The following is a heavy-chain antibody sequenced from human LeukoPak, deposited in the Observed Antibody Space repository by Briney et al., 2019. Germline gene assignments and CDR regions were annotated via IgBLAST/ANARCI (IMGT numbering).Heavy chain of an antibody. J-gene: IGHJ3*02. Sequence: GGSLRLSCAASGFTFSSYAMSWVRQAPGKRLEWVSVISGSGDITYYADSVKGRFTISRDNSKNTLYLQMNSLRAEDTAVYYCAKDWGSAALAFDIWGQGTMVTVSS. CDR1: GFTFSSYA. V-gene: IGHV3-23*01. D-gene: IGHD3-16*01. CDR3: AKDWGSAALAFDI. CDR2: ISGSGDIT.